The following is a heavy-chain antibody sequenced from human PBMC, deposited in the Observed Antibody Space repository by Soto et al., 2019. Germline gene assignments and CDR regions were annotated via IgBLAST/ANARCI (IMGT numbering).Heavy chain of an antibody. D-gene: IGHD3-22*01. Sequence: PGGSLRLSCAASGFTFSSYAMHWVRQAPGKGLEWVAVISYDGSNKYYADSVKGRFTISRDNSKNTLYLQMNSLRAEDTAVYYCARDPDSSGYSNRLDYWGQGTLVTVSS. CDR3: ARDPDSSGYSNRLDY. J-gene: IGHJ4*02. CDR2: ISYDGSNK. V-gene: IGHV3-30-3*01. CDR1: GFTFSSYA.